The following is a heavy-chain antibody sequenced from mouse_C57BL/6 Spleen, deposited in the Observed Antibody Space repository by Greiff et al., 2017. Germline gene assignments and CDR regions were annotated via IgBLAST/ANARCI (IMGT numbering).Heavy chain of an antibody. J-gene: IGHJ3*01. CDR3: ARGNFYYGYYAGFAY. CDR2: INPNNGGT. CDR1: GYTFTDYY. Sequence: EVQLQQSGPELVKPGASVKISCMASGYTFTDYYMNWVKQSHGKGLEWIGDINPNNGGTSYNEKFKGKATLTVDTSSSTAYMELRSLTSEDSAVYYCARGNFYYGYYAGFAYRGQGTLVTVSA. V-gene: IGHV1-26*01. D-gene: IGHD2-1*01.